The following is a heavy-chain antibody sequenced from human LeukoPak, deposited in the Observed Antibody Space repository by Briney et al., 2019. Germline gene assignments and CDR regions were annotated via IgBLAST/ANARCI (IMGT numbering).Heavy chain of an antibody. CDR2: INPSGGST. J-gene: IGHJ4*02. D-gene: IGHD3-22*01. Sequence: ASVKVSCKASGGTFNSYAISWVRQAPGQGLEWMGIINPSGGSTSYAQKFQGRVTMTRDMSTSTVYMELSSLRSEDTAVYYCARESPYYDSSGYYSFDYWGQGTLVTVSS. CDR1: GGTFNSYA. V-gene: IGHV1-46*02. CDR3: ARESPYYDSSGYYSFDY.